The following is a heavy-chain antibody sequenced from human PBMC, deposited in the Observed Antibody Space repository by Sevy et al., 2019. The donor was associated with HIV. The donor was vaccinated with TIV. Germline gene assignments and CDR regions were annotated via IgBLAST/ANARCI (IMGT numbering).Heavy chain of an antibody. CDR3: ARAPRGDFSDSSGSSPRKYYYYYMDV. D-gene: IGHD3-22*01. CDR2: ISAYNGNT. V-gene: IGHV1-18*04. CDR1: GYTFTSYG. Sequence: ASVKVSCKASGYTFTSYGISWVRQAPGQGLEWMGWISAYNGNTNYAQKLQGRVTMTTDTSTSTAYMELRSLRSDDTAEYYCARAPRGDFSDSSGSSPRKYYYYYMDVWGKGTTVTVSS. J-gene: IGHJ6*03.